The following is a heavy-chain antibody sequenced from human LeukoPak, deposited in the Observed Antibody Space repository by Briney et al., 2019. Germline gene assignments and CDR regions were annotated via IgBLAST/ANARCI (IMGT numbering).Heavy chain of an antibody. CDR1: GYTFTSYD. Sequence: GASVKVSCKASGYTFTSYDINWVRQATGQGLEWMGWMDPNSGNTGYAQKFQGRVTMTRNTSISTAYMELSSLRSEDTAVYYCARDSAPLYSRSYYWYFDLWGRGTLVTVSS. V-gene: IGHV1-8*01. J-gene: IGHJ2*01. D-gene: IGHD1-26*01. CDR2: MDPNSGNT. CDR3: ARDSAPLYSRSYYWYFDL.